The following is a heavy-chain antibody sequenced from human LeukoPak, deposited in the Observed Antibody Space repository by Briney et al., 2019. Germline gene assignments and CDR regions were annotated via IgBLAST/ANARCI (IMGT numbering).Heavy chain of an antibody. V-gene: IGHV3-48*02. CDR2: ISYSSSAI. CDR1: GFTFSTYS. J-gene: IGHJ4*02. D-gene: IGHD1-14*01. CDR3: ARDRNHDPYFDY. Sequence: GGSLRLSCAASGFTFSTYSMNWVRQAPGKGLEWVSYISYSSSAIYYADSVKGRFTISRDNAKNSLYLRMNSLRDEDTAVYYRARDRNHDPYFDYWGQGTLVTVSS.